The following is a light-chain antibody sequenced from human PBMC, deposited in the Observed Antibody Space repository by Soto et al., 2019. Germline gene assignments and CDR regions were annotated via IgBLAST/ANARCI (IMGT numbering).Light chain of an antibody. CDR1: QSVGKY. Sequence: EIVVTQSPVTLSLSPGEIATLSCMASQSVGKYLVWYQQKPGQAPRLLIYGASTRATGIPDRFRGSGSGADFTLTVSRLEPEDFAVYYCQQYGRSPWTFGQGTKVDNK. J-gene: IGKJ1*01. CDR2: GAS. V-gene: IGKV3-20*01. CDR3: QQYGRSPWT.